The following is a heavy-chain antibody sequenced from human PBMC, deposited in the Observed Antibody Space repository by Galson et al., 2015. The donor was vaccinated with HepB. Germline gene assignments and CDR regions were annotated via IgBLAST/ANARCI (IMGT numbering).Heavy chain of an antibody. Sequence: CAISEDSVSSTTAAWTWIRQSPSRGLEWLGRTYYRSNKWSTDYAMSVQGRISINPDTSKNQFSLQLNSVTPEDTAVYYCTRQRTSRWYTWNYFDYWGQGALVIVSS. J-gene: IGHJ4*02. CDR1: EDSVSSTTAA. CDR3: TRQRTSRWYTWNYFDY. CDR2: TYYRSNKWST. V-gene: IGHV6-1*01. D-gene: IGHD6-13*01.